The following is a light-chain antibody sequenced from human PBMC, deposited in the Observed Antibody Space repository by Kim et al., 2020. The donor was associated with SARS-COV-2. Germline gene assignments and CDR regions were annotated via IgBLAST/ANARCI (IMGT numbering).Light chain of an antibody. CDR3: SSYTTSTSVV. CDR2: GVS. J-gene: IGLJ2*01. V-gene: IGLV2-14*03. Sequence: GHSITISCPGTSSDVGGYTYVSWYQQPPGKAPKLMIYGVSNRPSGVSNRFSGSKSGNTASLTISGLQAEDEADYYCSSYTTSTSVVFGGGTQLTVL. CDR1: SSDVGGYTY.